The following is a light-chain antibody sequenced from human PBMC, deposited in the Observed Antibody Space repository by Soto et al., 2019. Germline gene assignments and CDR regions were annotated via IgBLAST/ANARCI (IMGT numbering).Light chain of an antibody. CDR3: SSFTSNRIYL. J-gene: IGLJ1*01. CDR1: HNDIGTYDY. CDR2: GVT. V-gene: IGLV2-14*03. Sequence: QSVLTQPTSVSGSPGQSITISCTGNHNDIGTYDYVSWYQQHPGRAPRLLIHGVTTRPSGISGRFSASKSDLTASLTISGLQPEDEADYYCSSFTSNRIYLFGPGTKVTIL.